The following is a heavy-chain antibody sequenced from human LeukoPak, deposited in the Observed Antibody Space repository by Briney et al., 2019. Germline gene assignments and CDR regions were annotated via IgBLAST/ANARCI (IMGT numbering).Heavy chain of an antibody. D-gene: IGHD3-10*01. CDR1: GGTFSSYA. J-gene: IGHJ5*02. V-gene: IGHV1-69*13. CDR3: ARDPPQGLLWFGESENWFDP. Sequence: SXXVSCKASGGTFSSYAISWVRQAPGQGLEWMGGIIPIFGTANYAQKFQGRVTITADESTSTAYMELSSLRSEDTAVYYCARDPPQGLLWFGESENWFDPWGQGTLVTVSS. CDR2: IIPIFGTA.